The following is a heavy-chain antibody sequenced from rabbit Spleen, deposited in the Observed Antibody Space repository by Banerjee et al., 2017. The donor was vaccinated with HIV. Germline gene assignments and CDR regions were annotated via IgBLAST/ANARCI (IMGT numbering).Heavy chain of an antibody. V-gene: IGHV1S40*01. Sequence: QSLEESGGGLVQPEGSLALTCKASGFSFSSSDYICWVRQAPGKGLEWIACIYVGSGGGTKYASWAKGRFTISKTSSTTVTLQMTSLTVADTATYFCARAGEGGDGYLNLWGQGTLVTVS. J-gene: IGHJ4*01. CDR2: IYVGSGGGT. CDR1: GFSFSSSDY. D-gene: IGHD5-1*01. CDR3: ARAGEGGDGYLNL.